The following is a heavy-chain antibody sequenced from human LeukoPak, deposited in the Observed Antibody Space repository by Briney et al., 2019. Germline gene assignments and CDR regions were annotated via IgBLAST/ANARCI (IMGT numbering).Heavy chain of an antibody. CDR1: GFTFITYW. J-gene: IGHJ4*02. Sequence: GGSLRLSCAASGFTFITYWMTWVRQAPGKGLEWVANIKQDGSEKYYVDSVKGRFTISRDNAKNSLFLQVNSLRAEDTAVYYCARSSGTYHFDYWGQGTLVTVSS. CDR3: ARSSGTYHFDY. V-gene: IGHV3-7*04. CDR2: IKQDGSEK. D-gene: IGHD1-26*01.